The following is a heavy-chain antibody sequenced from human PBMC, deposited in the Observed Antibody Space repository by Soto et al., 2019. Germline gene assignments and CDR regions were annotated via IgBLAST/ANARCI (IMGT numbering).Heavy chain of an antibody. Sequence: QLQLQESGPGLVKPSETLSLTCSVSGGSISGTNYYWGWLRQPPGKGLEWIGTIYYDESTYYNPSPQGRVTIFVDKSKNQFSLRLRSVAAADTAVYFWAGPPGYRVPTVYANHYFKHLGQGILVTVSS. J-gene: IGHJ4*02. D-gene: IGHD2-8*01. CDR3: AGPPGYRVPTVYANHYFKH. CDR1: GGSISGTNYY. CDR2: IYYDEST. V-gene: IGHV4-39*01.